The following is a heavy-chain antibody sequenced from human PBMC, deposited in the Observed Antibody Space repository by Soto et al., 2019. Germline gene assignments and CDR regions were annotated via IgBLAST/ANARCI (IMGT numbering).Heavy chain of an antibody. D-gene: IGHD1-26*01. Sequence: EVQLVESGGGLVQPGGSLRLSCAASGFTFSSDWMHWVRQAPGKGLVWVSRINGDGSSTSYADSVKGRFTISRDNAKNTLYLQMNSLRAEDTAVYYCVRGRGSYYGYFDYWGQGTLVTVSS. V-gene: IGHV3-74*01. CDR1: GFTFSSDW. CDR2: INGDGSST. CDR3: VRGRGSYYGYFDY. J-gene: IGHJ4*02.